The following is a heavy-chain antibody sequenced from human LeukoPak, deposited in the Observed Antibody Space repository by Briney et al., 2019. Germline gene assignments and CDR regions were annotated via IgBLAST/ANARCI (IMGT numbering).Heavy chain of an antibody. CDR2: IYYSGSP. CDR1: GGSISSNSYY. V-gene: IGHV4-39*01. J-gene: IGHJ4*02. CDR3: ARWRTVKTGYDY. D-gene: IGHD1-1*01. Sequence: SETLSLTCTVSGGSISSNSYYWGCIRQPPGKGLEWIGSIYYSGSPYYNPSLKSRVTISVDTSKNQFSLKVSSVTAADTAVYYSARWRTVKTGYDYWGQGTLVTVSS.